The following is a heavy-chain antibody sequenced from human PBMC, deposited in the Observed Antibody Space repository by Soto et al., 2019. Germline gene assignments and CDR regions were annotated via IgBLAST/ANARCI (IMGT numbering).Heavy chain of an antibody. D-gene: IGHD2-2*01. V-gene: IGHV4-39*01. Sequence: PSETLSLTCTVSGGSISSSSYYWGWIRQPPGKGLEWIGSIYYSGSTYYNPSLKSRVTISVDTSKNQFSLKLSSVTAADTAVYYCARQDIVVVPAAHNGMDVWGQGTTVTVSS. CDR2: IYYSGST. CDR3: ARQDIVVVPAAHNGMDV. CDR1: GGSISSSSYY. J-gene: IGHJ6*02.